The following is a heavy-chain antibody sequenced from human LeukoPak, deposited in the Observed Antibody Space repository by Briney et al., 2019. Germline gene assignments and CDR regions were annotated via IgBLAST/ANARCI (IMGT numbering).Heavy chain of an antibody. Sequence: GGSPRLSCAASGFTFSSYEMNWVRQAPGKGLEWVSYISSSGSTIYYADSVKGRFTISRDNAKNSLYLQMNSLRAEDTAVYYCARGGRWLPTGWYFDLWGRGTLVTVSS. V-gene: IGHV3-48*03. CDR2: ISSSGSTI. D-gene: IGHD5-24*01. J-gene: IGHJ2*01. CDR3: ARGGRWLPTGWYFDL. CDR1: GFTFSSYE.